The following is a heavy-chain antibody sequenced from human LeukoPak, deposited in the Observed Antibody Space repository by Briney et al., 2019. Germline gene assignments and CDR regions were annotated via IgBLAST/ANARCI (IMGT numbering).Heavy chain of an antibody. D-gene: IGHD6-13*01. CDR1: GGSISSYY. Sequence: PSETLSLTCTVSGGSISSYYWSWIRQPPGKGLEWIGYIFYSGTTNYNPSLKSRVTISVDTSKNQFSLRLSSVTAADTAVYYCARVTGYMVEDYFDYWGQGTLVTVSS. CDR3: ARVTGYMVEDYFDY. J-gene: IGHJ4*02. CDR2: IFYSGTT. V-gene: IGHV4-59*01.